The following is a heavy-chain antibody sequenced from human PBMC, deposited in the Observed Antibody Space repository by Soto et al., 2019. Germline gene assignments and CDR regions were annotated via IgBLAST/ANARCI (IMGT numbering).Heavy chain of an antibody. Sequence: VQLLESGGGLVQPGGSLRLSCAASGFTFSFYVMTWVRQSPGKGLECISTIVNSGDNTYYADSVKGRFTISRDSSKSTLYLQMNSLRAEDTAVYYCAKAMSGNYYFYYGLDVWGQGTTVTVSS. CDR3: AKAMSGNYYFYYGLDV. J-gene: IGHJ6*02. D-gene: IGHD1-26*01. CDR1: GFTFSFYV. V-gene: IGHV3-23*01. CDR2: IVNSGDNT.